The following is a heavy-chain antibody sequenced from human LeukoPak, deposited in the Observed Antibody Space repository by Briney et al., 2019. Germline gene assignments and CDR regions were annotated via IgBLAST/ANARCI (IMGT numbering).Heavy chain of an antibody. CDR3: ARGPVLRFLEWLFYMDV. J-gene: IGHJ6*03. CDR1: GYTFTSYG. V-gene: IGHV1-18*01. Sequence: ASVKVSCKASGYTFTSYGISWVRQAPGQGLEWMGWISAYNGNTNYAQKLQGRVTMTTDTSTSTAYMELRSLRSDDTAVYYCARGPVLRFLEWLFYMDVWGKGTTVTVSS. CDR2: ISAYNGNT. D-gene: IGHD3-3*01.